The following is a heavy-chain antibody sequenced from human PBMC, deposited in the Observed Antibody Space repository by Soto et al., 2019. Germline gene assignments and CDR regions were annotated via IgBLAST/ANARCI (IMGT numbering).Heavy chain of an antibody. CDR2: ISGRGSNT. CDR1: GFTFSSYA. CDR3: AKMGGGYDLDCVDH. D-gene: IGHD5-12*01. J-gene: IGHJ4*02. Sequence: EVQLFESGGGLVQPGGSLRLSCAASGFTFSSYAMSWVRQAPGKGLEWVSAISGRGSNTYYADSVKGRFTISKDNSKNTLYLQMNSLSAEDTAVYYCAKMGGGYDLDCVDHWGQGTLSTVAS. V-gene: IGHV3-23*01.